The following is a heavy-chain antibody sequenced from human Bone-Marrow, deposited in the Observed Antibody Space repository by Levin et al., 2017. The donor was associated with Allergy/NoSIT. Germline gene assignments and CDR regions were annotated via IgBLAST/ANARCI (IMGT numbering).Heavy chain of an antibody. CDR1: NYSISSGFH. J-gene: IGHJ4*02. CDR2: IDQSGNT. Sequence: SETLSLTCAVSNYSISSGFHWGWIRQPPGKGLEWIGSIDQSGNTYYNPSLKSRVTISVDTSKNQFSLRLTSVSAADTAVYYCARTLGYCSGDGCYYYFDYWGQGALVTVSS. D-gene: IGHD2-15*01. V-gene: IGHV4-38-2*01. CDR3: ARTLGYCSGDGCYYYFDY.